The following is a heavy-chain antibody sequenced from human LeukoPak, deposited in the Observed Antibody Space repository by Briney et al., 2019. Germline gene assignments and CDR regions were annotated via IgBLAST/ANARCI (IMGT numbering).Heavy chain of an antibody. J-gene: IGHJ4*02. CDR1: GFTFGDYA. Sequence: GGSLRLSCTASGFTFGDYAMSWVRQAPGKGLEWVSVIYSGGSTYYADSVKGRFTISRDNSKNTLYLQMNSLRAEDTAVYYCASLGDYGGNSEGWEFDYWGQGTLVTVSS. CDR3: ASLGDYGGNSEGWEFDY. V-gene: IGHV3-53*01. CDR2: IYSGGST. D-gene: IGHD4-23*01.